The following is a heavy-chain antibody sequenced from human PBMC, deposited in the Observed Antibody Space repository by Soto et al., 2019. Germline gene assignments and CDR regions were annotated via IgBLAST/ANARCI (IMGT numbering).Heavy chain of an antibody. J-gene: IGHJ4*02. V-gene: IGHV1-8*01. CDR1: GYTFTSYD. CDR3: ARGEDLYYFDY. D-gene: IGHD2-15*01. Sequence: ASVKVSCKASGYTFTSYDINWVRQATGQGLEWXGWXNPXXXXXGXXXKFQGRVTMTRNTSISTAYMELSSLRSEDTAVYYCARGEDLYYFDYWGQGTLVTVSS. CDR2: XNPXXXXX.